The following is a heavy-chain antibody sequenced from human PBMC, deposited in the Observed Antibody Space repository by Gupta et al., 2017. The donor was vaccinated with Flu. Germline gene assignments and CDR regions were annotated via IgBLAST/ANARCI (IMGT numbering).Heavy chain of an antibody. CDR2: ITWDGGTT. V-gene: IGHV3-43D*04. Sequence: EVQLVESGGVVVQPGGSLRLSCAVSGFTFEDHAMHWVRQAPGKGLEWVSLITWDGGTTYYADSVRCRFTVSRDNSKKSLYLQLNSVRPEATALYYCARDAASITEPPPSYLGMDVWGQWTTVSVSS. D-gene: IGHD3-10*01. CDR3: ARDAASITEPPPSYLGMDV. CDR1: GFTFEDHA. J-gene: IGHJ6*02.